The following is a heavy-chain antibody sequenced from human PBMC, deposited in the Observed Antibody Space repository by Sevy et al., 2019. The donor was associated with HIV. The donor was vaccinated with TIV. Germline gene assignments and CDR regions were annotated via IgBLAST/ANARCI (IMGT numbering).Heavy chain of an antibody. CDR1: GLTFISFSSSS. D-gene: IGHD1-26*01. CDR3: ARDRGVGTSSYGMDV. Sequence: GGSLRLSCAASGLTFISFSSSSMNWVRQAPGKGLEWVSSISSAGTYIYYEDSMKGRFTISRDNAKSSVYLQMNSLRAEDTAVYYCARDRGVGTSSYGMDVWGQGTTVTVSS. J-gene: IGHJ6*02. CDR2: ISSAGTYI. V-gene: IGHV3-21*01.